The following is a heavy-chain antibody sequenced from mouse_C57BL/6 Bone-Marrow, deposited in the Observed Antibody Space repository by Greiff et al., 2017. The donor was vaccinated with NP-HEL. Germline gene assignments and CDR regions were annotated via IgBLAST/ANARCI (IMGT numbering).Heavy chain of an antibody. CDR3: ARLWLDYYGSSYAMDY. D-gene: IGHD1-1*01. Sequence: QVQLKESGAELARPGASVKLSCKASGYTFTSYGISWVKQRTGQGLEWIGEIYPRSGNTYYNEKFKGKATLTADKSSSTAYMELRSLTSEDSAVYFCARLWLDYYGSSYAMDYWGQGTSVTVSS. CDR2: IYPRSGNT. CDR1: GYTFTSYG. J-gene: IGHJ4*01. V-gene: IGHV1-81*01.